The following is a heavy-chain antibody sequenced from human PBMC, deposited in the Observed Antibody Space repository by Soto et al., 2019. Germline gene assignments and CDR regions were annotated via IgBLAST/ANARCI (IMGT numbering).Heavy chain of an antibody. Sequence: GGSLRLSCAASGFTFSSYAMSWVRQAPGKGLEWVSAISGSGGSTYYADSVKGRFTISRDNSKNTLYLQMNSLRAEDTAVYYCAKMNYDILTGYPPPYDYWGQGTLVTVSS. J-gene: IGHJ4*02. CDR2: ISGSGGST. CDR1: GFTFSSYA. V-gene: IGHV3-23*01. CDR3: AKMNYDILTGYPPPYDY. D-gene: IGHD3-9*01.